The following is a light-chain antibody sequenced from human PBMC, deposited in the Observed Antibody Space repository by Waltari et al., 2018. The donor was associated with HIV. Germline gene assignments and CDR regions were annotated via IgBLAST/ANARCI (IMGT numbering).Light chain of an antibody. Sequence: QSALPQPASVSGSPGQSITISCPGTSSDVGRYNLVSLYQQHPGKAPKLMIYEVTKRPSGVSNRFSGSKSGNTASLTISGLQAEDEADYYCCSYAGSNTYVVFGGGTKLTVL. CDR3: CSYAGSNTYVV. J-gene: IGLJ2*01. CDR2: EVT. CDR1: SSDVGRYNL. V-gene: IGLV2-23*02.